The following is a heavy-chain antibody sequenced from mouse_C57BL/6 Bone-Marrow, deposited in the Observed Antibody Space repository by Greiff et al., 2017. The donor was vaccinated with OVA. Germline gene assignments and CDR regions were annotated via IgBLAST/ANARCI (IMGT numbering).Heavy chain of an antibody. J-gene: IGHJ4*01. V-gene: IGHV5-4*01. D-gene: IGHD2-5*01. Sequence: EVQLVESGGGLVKPGGSLKLSCAASGFTFSSYAMSWVRQTPEKRLEWVATISDGGSYTYYPDNVKGRFTISRDNAKNNLYLQMSHLKSEDTAMYYCARTYSNYAMDYWGQGTSVTVSS. CDR3: ARTYSNYAMDY. CDR2: ISDGGSYT. CDR1: GFTFSSYA.